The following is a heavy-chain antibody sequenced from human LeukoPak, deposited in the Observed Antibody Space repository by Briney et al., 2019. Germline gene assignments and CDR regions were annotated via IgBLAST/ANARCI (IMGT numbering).Heavy chain of an antibody. J-gene: IGHJ6*03. CDR3: ARDPYGSGIYYMDV. V-gene: IGHV4-59*01. CDR2: IYYSGST. D-gene: IGHD3-10*01. CDR1: GGSISSYY. Sequence: SETLSLTCTVSGGSISSYYWSWIRQPPGKGLEWIGYIYYSGSTNYNPSLKSRVTISVDTSKNKFSLKLSSVTAADTAVYYCARDPYGSGIYYMDVWGKGTTVTVSS.